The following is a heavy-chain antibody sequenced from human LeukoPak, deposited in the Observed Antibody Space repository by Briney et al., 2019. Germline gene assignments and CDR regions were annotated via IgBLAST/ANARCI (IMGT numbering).Heavy chain of an antibody. CDR1: GGSISTYY. J-gene: IGHJ4*02. CDR3: ARIPSGSYNQYDY. D-gene: IGHD1-26*01. V-gene: IGHV4-4*07. CDR2: TYTSGTT. Sequence: SETLSLTCTVSGGSISTYYWSWIRQSAGKGLEWIGRTYTSGTTNYNPSLRSRVTMSVDTSKNQFSLKLSSVTAADTAVYYCARIPSGSYNQYDYWGQGTLVTVSS.